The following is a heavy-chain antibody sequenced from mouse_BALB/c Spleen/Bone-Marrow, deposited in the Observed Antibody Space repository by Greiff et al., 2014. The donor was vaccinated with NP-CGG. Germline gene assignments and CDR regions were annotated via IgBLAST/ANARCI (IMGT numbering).Heavy chain of an antibody. CDR1: GFTFTDYY. CDR2: IRNKANGYTT. D-gene: IGHD2-3*01. Sequence: EVQVVESGGGLVQPGSSLGLSCATSGFTFTDYYMNWVRQPPGKALEWLGFIRNKANGYTTEFSASVKGRFTISRDNSQSILYLQMNTLRAEDSATYYCARYDGYSDNAMDYWGQGTSVTVSS. J-gene: IGHJ4*01. CDR3: ARYDGYSDNAMDY. V-gene: IGHV7-3*02.